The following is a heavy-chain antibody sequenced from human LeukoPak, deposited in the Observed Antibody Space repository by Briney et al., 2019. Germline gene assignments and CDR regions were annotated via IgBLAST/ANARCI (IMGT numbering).Heavy chain of an antibody. Sequence: SGTLSLTCGVPGGSISGTNGGSWVRQPPGQGLEWIGEISLRGLTNYNPSLRSRLTMSLDESKNQVSLNLTSVTAADTAVYYCSRESGPFSPFGFWGQGTLVSVHS. CDR2: ISLRGLT. V-gene: IGHV4-4*02. CDR1: GGSISGTNG. CDR3: SRESGPFSPFGF. J-gene: IGHJ4*02. D-gene: IGHD1-26*01.